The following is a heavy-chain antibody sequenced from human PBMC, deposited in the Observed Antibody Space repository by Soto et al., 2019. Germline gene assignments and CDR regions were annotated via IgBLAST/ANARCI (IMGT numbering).Heavy chain of an antibody. CDR1: GGSISSYY. CDR3: ARGMLGYCSSTSCPSLDY. Sequence: SETLSLTCTVSGGSISSYYWSWIRQPPGKGLEWIGYIYYSGSTYYNPSLKSRVTISVDTSKNQFSLKLSSVTAADTAVYYCARGMLGYCSSTSCPSLDYWGQGTLVTVSS. J-gene: IGHJ4*02. V-gene: IGHV4-59*08. CDR2: IYYSGST. D-gene: IGHD2-2*01.